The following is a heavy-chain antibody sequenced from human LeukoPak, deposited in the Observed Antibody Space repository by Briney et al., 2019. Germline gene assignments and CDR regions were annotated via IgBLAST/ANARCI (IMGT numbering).Heavy chain of an antibody. CDR2: ISYDGSNK. D-gene: IGHD1-26*01. V-gene: IGHV3-30-3*01. Sequence: GRSLRLSCAASGFTFSSYAMHWVRQAPGKGLEWVAVISYDGSNKYYADSVKGRFTISRDNSKNTLYLQMNSLRAVDTAVYYCARSGGSYVAFDYWGQGTLVTVSS. J-gene: IGHJ4*02. CDR1: GFTFSSYA. CDR3: ARSGGSYVAFDY.